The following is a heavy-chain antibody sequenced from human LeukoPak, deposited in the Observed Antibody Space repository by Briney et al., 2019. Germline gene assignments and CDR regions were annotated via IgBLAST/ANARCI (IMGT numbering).Heavy chain of an antibody. Sequence: SETLSLTCTVSGGSLSHYFWSWIRQPPGKGLEWIGSVYFSGSTNYNPSLMSRVTISIDTSKNHFSLKLDSVTAADTAVYFCARTNYHYDSNIESYRPTHFDHWGQGPLVTVSS. V-gene: IGHV4-59*01. D-gene: IGHD3-16*01. CDR3: ARTNYHYDSNIESYRPTHFDH. CDR2: VYFSGST. CDR1: GGSLSHYF. J-gene: IGHJ4*02.